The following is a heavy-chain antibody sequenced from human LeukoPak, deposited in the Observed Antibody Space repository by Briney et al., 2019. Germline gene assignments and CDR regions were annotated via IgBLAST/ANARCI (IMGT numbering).Heavy chain of an antibody. J-gene: IGHJ3*02. CDR1: GGSIASSSYY. V-gene: IGHV4-61*01. CDR3: ARIRGNRKPGAFDI. D-gene: IGHD1-14*01. CDR2: IYYSGST. Sequence: SETLSLTCTVSGGSIASSSYYWSWIRQPPGKGLEWIGYIYYSGSTNYNPSLKSRVTISVDTSKNQFSLKLSSVTAADTAVYYCARIRGNRKPGAFDIWGQGTMVTVSS.